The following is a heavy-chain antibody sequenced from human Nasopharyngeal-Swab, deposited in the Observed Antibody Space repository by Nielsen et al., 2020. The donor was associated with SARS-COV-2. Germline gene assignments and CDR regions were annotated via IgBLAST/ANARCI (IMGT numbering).Heavy chain of an antibody. Sequence: LRQRPLHGLEWIGEINHSGSTNYNPSLKSRVTISVDTSKNQFSLKLSSVTAADTAVYYCARGPGLLLGYYYYYGMDVWGQGTTVTVSS. CDR2: INHSGST. CDR3: ARGPGLLLGYYYYYGMDV. J-gene: IGHJ6*02. V-gene: IGHV4-34*01. D-gene: IGHD2-15*01.